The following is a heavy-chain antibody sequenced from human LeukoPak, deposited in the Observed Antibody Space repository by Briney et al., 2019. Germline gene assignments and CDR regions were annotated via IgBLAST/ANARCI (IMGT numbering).Heavy chain of an antibody. CDR1: GGTFSTYA. Sequence: SVKVSCKASGGTFSTYAISWVRQAPGQGLEWMGGIIPIFGTPNYAQKFQGRVTINADESTTTAYMELSSLRSEDTAVYYCATYVYSSGSYLMLPPDYWGQGTLVTVSS. V-gene: IGHV1-69*13. CDR3: ATYVYSSGSYLMLPPDY. J-gene: IGHJ4*02. CDR2: IIPIFGTP. D-gene: IGHD1-26*01.